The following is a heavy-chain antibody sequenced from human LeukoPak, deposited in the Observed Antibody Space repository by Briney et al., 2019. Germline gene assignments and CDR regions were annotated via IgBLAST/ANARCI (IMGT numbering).Heavy chain of an antibody. D-gene: IGHD7-27*01. Sequence: PSETLSLTCTVSGGSISSGSYYWSWIRQPAGKGLEWIGRIYTSGSTNYNPSLKSRVTISVDTSKNQFSLKLSSVTAADTAVYYCARSLLNWGDDYYYMDVWGKGTTVTISS. CDR3: ARSLLNWGDDYYYMDV. J-gene: IGHJ6*03. CDR1: GGSISSGSYY. CDR2: IYTSGST. V-gene: IGHV4-61*02.